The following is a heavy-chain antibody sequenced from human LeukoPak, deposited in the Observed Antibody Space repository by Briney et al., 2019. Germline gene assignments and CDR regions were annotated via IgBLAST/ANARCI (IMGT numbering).Heavy chain of an antibody. J-gene: IGHJ3*02. D-gene: IGHD1-26*01. V-gene: IGHV3-74*01. CDR3: ARGTGYSVFDI. CDR1: GFTFSSYW. CDR2: IKSDGSTT. Sequence: GGSLRLSCAASGFTFSSYWMHWVRQAPGKGLVWVSHIKSDGSTTSYADSVKGRFTISRDNAKNTLYLQMNSLRAEDTAVYYCARGTGYSVFDIWGQGTMVTVSS.